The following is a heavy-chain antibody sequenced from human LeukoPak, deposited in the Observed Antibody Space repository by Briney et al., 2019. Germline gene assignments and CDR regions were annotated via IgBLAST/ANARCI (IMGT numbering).Heavy chain of an antibody. CDR1: GGSISSYY. Sequence: SETLSLICTVSGGSISSYYWSWIRQPPGKGLEWIGYIYYSGSTNYNPSLKSRVTISVDTSKNQFSLKLSSVTAADTAVYYCARGTYYYDSSGYHWGQGTLVTVSS. CDR3: ARGTYYYDSSGYH. J-gene: IGHJ5*02. D-gene: IGHD3-22*01. CDR2: IYYSGST. V-gene: IGHV4-59*01.